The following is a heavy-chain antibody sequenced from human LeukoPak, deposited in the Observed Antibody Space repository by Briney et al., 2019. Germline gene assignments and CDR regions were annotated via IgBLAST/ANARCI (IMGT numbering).Heavy chain of an antibody. J-gene: IGHJ3*02. CDR1: GFIFEDYA. CDR3: AKDQGYSSAWYSRDGFDM. V-gene: IGHV3-23*01. D-gene: IGHD6-19*01. Sequence: GGSLRLSCAVSGFIFEDYAMHWVRQAPGKGLEWVSAISKSGDSTFYADSVKGRFTISRDNSQNTLYVQMNSLRAEDTAVYYCAKDQGYSSAWYSRDGFDMWGQGTMVTVSS. CDR2: ISKSGDST.